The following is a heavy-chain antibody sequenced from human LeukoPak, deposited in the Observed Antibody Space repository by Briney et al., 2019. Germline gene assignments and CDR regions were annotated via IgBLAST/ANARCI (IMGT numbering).Heavy chain of an antibody. Sequence: ASVKVSCKASGYTFTSYAMHWVRQAPGQRLEWMGWINAGNGNTKYSQKFQGRVTITRDTSASTAYMELSSLRSEDTAVYYCARDGHSSWYDYWGQGTLVAVSS. D-gene: IGHD6-13*01. V-gene: IGHV1-3*01. CDR2: INAGNGNT. J-gene: IGHJ4*02. CDR1: GYTFTSYA. CDR3: ARDGHSSWYDY.